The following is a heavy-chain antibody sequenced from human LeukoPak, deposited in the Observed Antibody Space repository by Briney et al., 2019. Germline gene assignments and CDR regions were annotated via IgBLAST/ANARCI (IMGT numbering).Heavy chain of an antibody. D-gene: IGHD3-10*01. V-gene: IGHV1-8*01. J-gene: IGHJ5*02. CDR3: ARVPRRGERFDP. CDR1: GYTFTSYD. Sequence: ASVKVSCKASGYTFTSYDVNWVRQATGQVLEWMGWMNPISGDTGYALKFQGRVTMSRNTSISTAYMELGSLRSEDTAVYYCARVPRRGERFDPWGQGTLVTVSS. CDR2: MNPISGDT.